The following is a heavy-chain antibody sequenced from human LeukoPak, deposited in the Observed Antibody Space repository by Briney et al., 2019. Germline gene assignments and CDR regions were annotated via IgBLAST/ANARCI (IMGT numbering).Heavy chain of an antibody. Sequence: SSETLSLTCTVSGGSINSSSFYWGWIRQPPGKGLEWIGSISYSGSTSYNPSLKSRVTISVGTSTNQFSLKLTSVTAADTAVYYCARNRMIAVAAYFDSWGQGTLVTVSS. D-gene: IGHD6-19*01. CDR2: ISYSGST. CDR1: GGSINSSSFY. V-gene: IGHV4-39*07. CDR3: ARNRMIAVAAYFDS. J-gene: IGHJ4*02.